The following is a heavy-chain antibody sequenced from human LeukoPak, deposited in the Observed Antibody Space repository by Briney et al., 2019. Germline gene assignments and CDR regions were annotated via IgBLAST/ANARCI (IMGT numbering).Heavy chain of an antibody. CDR2: NNGDGSTT. J-gene: IGHJ5*02. CDR3: ARDPRNVGLAP. D-gene: IGHD2-15*01. CDR1: GFSLSDYW. V-gene: IGHV3-74*01. Sequence: GGSLRLSCVASGFSLSDYWMYWVRQAPGKGLMYISRNNGDGSTTNYADVVKGRFTMSRDNVKNTLYLQMNSQRVEDTAVYYCARDPRNVGLAPWGQGTLVTVSS.